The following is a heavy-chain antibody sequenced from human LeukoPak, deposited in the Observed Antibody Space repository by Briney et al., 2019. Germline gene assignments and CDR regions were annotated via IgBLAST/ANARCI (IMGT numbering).Heavy chain of an antibody. CDR3: AREDRGQWLLQSNWFDP. J-gene: IGHJ5*02. V-gene: IGHV3-30*02. Sequence: PGGSLRLSCAASGFTFSSYGMHWVRQAPGKGLEWVAFIRYDGSNKYYADSVKGRFTISRDNSKNSLYLQMNSLRAEDTAVYYCAREDRGQWLLQSNWFDPWGQGTLVTVSS. D-gene: IGHD3-22*01. CDR2: IRYDGSNK. CDR1: GFTFSSYG.